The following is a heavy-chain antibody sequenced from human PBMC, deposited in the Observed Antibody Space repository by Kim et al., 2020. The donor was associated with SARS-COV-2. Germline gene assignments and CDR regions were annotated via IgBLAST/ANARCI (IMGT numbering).Heavy chain of an antibody. V-gene: IGHV4-59*13. CDR3: ARMGYCSGSSCYLDY. J-gene: IGHJ4*02. D-gene: IGHD2-15*01. Sequence: SETLSLTYIVSGGSISSYYWSWIRQPPGMGLEWIGYIFYSGSTNYNPSLKSRVTISVDTSKSQFSLRLTSVTAADTAVYYCARMGYCSGSSCYLDYWGQGTLVTVSS. CDR2: IFYSGST. CDR1: GGSISSYY.